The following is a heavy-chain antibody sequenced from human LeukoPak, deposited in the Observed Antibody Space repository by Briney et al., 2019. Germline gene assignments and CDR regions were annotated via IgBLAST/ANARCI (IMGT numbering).Heavy chain of an antibody. CDR1: GGSISSGSYY. D-gene: IGHD4-17*01. CDR3: ARGSGTVTSKTTAVQTPRRYFDL. V-gene: IGHV4-39*07. Sequence: SETLSLTCTVSGGSISSGSYYWSWIRQPPGKGLEWIGEINHSGSTNYNPSLKSRVTISVDTSKNQFSLKLSSVTAADTAVYYCARGSGTVTSKTTAVQTPRRYFDLWGRGTLVTVSS. CDR2: INHSGST. J-gene: IGHJ2*01.